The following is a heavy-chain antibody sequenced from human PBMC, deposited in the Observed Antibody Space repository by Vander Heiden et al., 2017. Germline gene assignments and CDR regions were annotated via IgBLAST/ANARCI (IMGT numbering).Heavy chain of an antibody. CDR3: AKDLNYDILTGYLSGMDV. Sequence: EVQLVESGGGLVQPGRCLRLSCAASGFTLDDYAMHWVWQAPGKGLEWVSGISWKSGSIGNADSVKGRVTITRDKAKKTMYLQMNSLRPEDTAWYYCAKDLNYDILTGYLSGMDVWGQGTTVTVSS. J-gene: IGHJ6*02. CDR1: GFTLDDYA. D-gene: IGHD3-9*01. V-gene: IGHV3-9*01. CDR2: ISWKSGSI.